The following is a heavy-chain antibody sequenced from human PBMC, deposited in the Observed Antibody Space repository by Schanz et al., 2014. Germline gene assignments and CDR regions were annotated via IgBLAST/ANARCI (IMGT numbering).Heavy chain of an antibody. CDR2: ISGSGGDT. J-gene: IGHJ4*02. CDR3: AKGQLLPYYFDY. D-gene: IGHD2-21*01. Sequence: EVQLLESGGGLVQPGGSLRLSCAASGFTFSSYAMSWVRQAPGKGLEWVSAISGSGGDTYYADSVKGRFTISRDNSKNTLYLQMNSLRAEDTAVYYCAKGQLLPYYFDYWGQGTLVTVSS. CDR1: GFTFSSYA. V-gene: IGHV3-23*01.